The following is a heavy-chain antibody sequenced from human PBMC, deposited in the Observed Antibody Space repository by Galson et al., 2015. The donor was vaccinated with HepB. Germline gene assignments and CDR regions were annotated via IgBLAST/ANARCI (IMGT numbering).Heavy chain of an antibody. D-gene: IGHD3-9*01. J-gene: IGHJ4*02. CDR1: GGSISSSSYY. CDR3: ARHPGDFDWTLIDY. Sequence: SETLSLTCTVSGGSISSSSYYWGWIRQPPGKGLEWIGSIYYSGSTYYNPSLKSRVTISVDTSKNQFSLKLSSVTAADTAVYYCARHPGDFDWTLIDYWGQGTLVTVSP. V-gene: IGHV4-39*01. CDR2: IYYSGST.